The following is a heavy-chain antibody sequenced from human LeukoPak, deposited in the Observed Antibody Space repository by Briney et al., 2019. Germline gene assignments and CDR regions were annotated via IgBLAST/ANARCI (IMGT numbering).Heavy chain of an antibody. CDR1: GGSISSYY. CDR2: IYTSGST. Sequence: SETPSLTCTVSGGSISSYYWSWIRQPAGKGLEWIGRIYTSGSTNYNPSLKSRVTMSVDTSKNQFSLKLSSVTAADTAVYYCAREPLYCSGGSCYRMFAPWGQGTLVTVSS. CDR3: AREPLYCSGGSCYRMFAP. V-gene: IGHV4-4*07. J-gene: IGHJ5*02. D-gene: IGHD2-15*01.